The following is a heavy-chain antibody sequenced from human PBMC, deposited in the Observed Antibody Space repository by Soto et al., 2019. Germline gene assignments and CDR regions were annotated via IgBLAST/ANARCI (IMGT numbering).Heavy chain of an antibody. CDR1: GGSISSGGYY. V-gene: IGHV4-31*03. Sequence: PSETLSLTCTVSGGSISSGGYYWSWIRQHPGKGLEWIGYIYYSGSTYYNPSLKSRVTISVDTSKNQFPLKLSSVTAEDTAVYYCARAMYSSKTEFEYWGQGTLVTVSS. J-gene: IGHJ4*02. D-gene: IGHD6-13*01. CDR2: IYYSGST. CDR3: ARAMYSSKTEFEY.